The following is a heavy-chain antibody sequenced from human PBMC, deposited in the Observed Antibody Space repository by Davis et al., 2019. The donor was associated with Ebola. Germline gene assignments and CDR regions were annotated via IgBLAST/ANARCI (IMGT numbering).Heavy chain of an antibody. Sequence: PGGSLRLSCAASGFVVSSNYMSWVRQAPGKGLEWVSLINSDGATSYADSVKGRFTISRDNSRNILHLQMNSLRVDDTAVYYCAREGGRLEPIWNWGQGTLVTVSS. CDR1: GFVVSSNY. CDR2: INSDGAT. D-gene: IGHD1-1*01. J-gene: IGHJ4*02. CDR3: AREGGRLEPIWN. V-gene: IGHV3-53*01.